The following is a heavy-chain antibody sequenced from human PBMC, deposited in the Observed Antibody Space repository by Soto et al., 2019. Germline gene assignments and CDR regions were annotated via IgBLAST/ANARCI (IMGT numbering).Heavy chain of an antibody. J-gene: IGHJ4*02. Sequence: ASVKVPCKASGYTFTGYYMHWERQAPGQGLEWMGWINPNSGGTNYAQKFQGWVTMTRDTSISTAYMELSRLRSDDTAVYYCARGLSSGYFYSFDYWGQGTLVTVS. CDR1: GYTFTGYY. CDR3: ARGLSSGYFYSFDY. V-gene: IGHV1-2*04. CDR2: INPNSGGT. D-gene: IGHD3-22*01.